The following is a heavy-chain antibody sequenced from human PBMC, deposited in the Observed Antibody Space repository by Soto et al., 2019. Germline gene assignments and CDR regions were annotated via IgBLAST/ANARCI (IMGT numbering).Heavy chain of an antibody. Sequence: SVKVSCKASGGTFSSYAISWVRQAPGQGLEWMGGIIPIFGTANYAQKFQGRVTITADESTSTAYMELSSLRSEDTAVYYCARTYCSGGSCYSYPPYYYYYGMDVWGQGTTVTVSS. CDR2: IIPIFGTA. D-gene: IGHD2-15*01. CDR1: GGTFSSYA. V-gene: IGHV1-69*13. CDR3: ARTYCSGGSCYSYPPYYYYYGMDV. J-gene: IGHJ6*02.